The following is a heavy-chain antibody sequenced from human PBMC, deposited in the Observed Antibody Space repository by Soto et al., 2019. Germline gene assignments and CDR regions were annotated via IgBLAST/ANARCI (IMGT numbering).Heavy chain of an antibody. Sequence: QVQLVESGGGEVQPGRSLRLSCAASGFTFNTYGMHWVRQAPGKGLEWVAVIWYDGSNNYYADSVKCRFTISRDNSKNTLYLEMNSLRPEDTAVYHCASGGYSAGWTYGMDVWGQGTTVTVS. J-gene: IGHJ6*02. CDR1: GFTFNTYG. D-gene: IGHD6-19*01. CDR2: IWYDGSNN. V-gene: IGHV3-33*01. CDR3: ASGGYSAGWTYGMDV.